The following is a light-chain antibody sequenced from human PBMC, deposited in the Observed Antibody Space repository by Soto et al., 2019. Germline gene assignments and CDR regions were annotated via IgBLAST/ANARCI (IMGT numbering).Light chain of an antibody. CDR2: EVS. J-gene: IGLJ1*01. V-gene: IGLV2-14*01. Sequence: QYALTQPASESASPGQSITISCSGSSSDVGGYDYVSWYQQHPGKAPKLMIYEVSNRPSGVSDRFSGSKSGNTASLTISGLQADDEADYYCSSYRDTSKLVFGPGTKLTVL. CDR3: SSYRDTSKLV. CDR1: SSDVGGYDY.